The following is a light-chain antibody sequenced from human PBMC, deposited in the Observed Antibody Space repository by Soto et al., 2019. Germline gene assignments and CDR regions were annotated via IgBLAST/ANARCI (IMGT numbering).Light chain of an antibody. V-gene: IGLV2-14*03. CDR3: CSLTTSHTYV. CDR1: SSDIGHYDY. Sequence: QSALTQPASVAGSPGQSITISCTGTSSDIGHYDYVSWYQQHPGKAPKLMIYHVTYRPSGVSNRYSGSKSGNSASLTISGLQADDEADYYCCSLTTSHTYVFGSGTKVTVL. CDR2: HVT. J-gene: IGLJ1*01.